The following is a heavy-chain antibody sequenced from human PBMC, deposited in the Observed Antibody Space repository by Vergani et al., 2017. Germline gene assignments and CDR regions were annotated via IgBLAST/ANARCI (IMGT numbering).Heavy chain of an antibody. D-gene: IGHD6-13*01. CDR3: ARSGTRDSSWYYYYYGMDV. J-gene: IGHJ6*02. Sequence: QVQLQESGPGLVKPSETLSLTCTVSVGSISSYYWSWIRQPPGKGLEWIGYIYYSGSTNYNPSLKSRVTISVDTSKNQFSLKLSSVTAADTAVYYCARSGTRDSSWYYYYYGMDVWGQGTTVTVSS. CDR1: VGSISSYY. V-gene: IGHV4-59*01. CDR2: IYYSGST.